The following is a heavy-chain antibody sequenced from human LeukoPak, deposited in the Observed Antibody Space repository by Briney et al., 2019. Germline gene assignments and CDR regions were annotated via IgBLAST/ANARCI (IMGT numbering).Heavy chain of an antibody. J-gene: IGHJ5*02. CDR2: VNCDNENT. V-gene: IGHV1-8*03. CDR1: GYTFTSFD. D-gene: IGHD1-20*01. Sequence: ASVKVSCKTSGYTFTSFDINWVRHTTGHGPEWMGWVNCDNENTGYARKFQGRVAITRDTSTSTVYLELNDLSSDDTAMYYCTRGPFLNGNAYNWFDPWGQGTLVTVSS. CDR3: TRGPFLNGNAYNWFDP.